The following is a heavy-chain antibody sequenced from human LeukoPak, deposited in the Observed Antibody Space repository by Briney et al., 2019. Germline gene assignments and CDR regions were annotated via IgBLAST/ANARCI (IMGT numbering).Heavy chain of an antibody. V-gene: IGHV3-48*02. CDR2: ISSSSSTI. CDR3: ARDSYHDSSGYYSFDY. J-gene: IGHJ4*02. D-gene: IGHD3-22*01. Sequence: GGSLRLSCAASGFTFSSYSMNWVRQAPGKGLEWVSYISSSSSTIYYADSVKGRFTISRDNAKNSLYLQMNSLRDEDTAVYYCARDSYHDSSGYYSFDYWGQGTLVTVSS. CDR1: GFTFSSYS.